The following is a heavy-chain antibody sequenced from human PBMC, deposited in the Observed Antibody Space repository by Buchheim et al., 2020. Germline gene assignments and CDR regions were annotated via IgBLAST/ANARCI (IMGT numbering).Heavy chain of an antibody. V-gene: IGHV3-30*10. CDR1: GFTFSSFA. D-gene: IGHD5-18*01. CDR3: ARAAIHLWWTFDN. J-gene: IGHJ4*02. Sequence: QVQLVESGGGVVQPGRSLRLSCAASGFTFSSFALHWVRQAPGKGLEWVAIISSDGSNQFYTDSVKGRFTISRDHSKNTLYVQMNGLRAEDTAIYFCARAAIHLWWTFDNWGQGTL. CDR2: ISSDGSNQ.